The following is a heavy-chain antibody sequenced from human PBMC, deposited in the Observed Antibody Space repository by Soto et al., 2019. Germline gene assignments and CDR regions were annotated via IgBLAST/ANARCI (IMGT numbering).Heavy chain of an antibody. J-gene: IGHJ6*03. CDR1: GGSIGSYY. V-gene: IGHV4-59*08. D-gene: IGHD3-3*01. Sequence: SETLSLTCTVSGGSIGSYYWSWIRQPPGKGLEWIGYIYYSGSTNYNPSLKSRVTISVDTSKNQFSLKLSSVTAADTAVYYCARHGDYYYYYMDVWGKGTTVTVSS. CDR3: ARHGDYYYYYMDV. CDR2: IYYSGST.